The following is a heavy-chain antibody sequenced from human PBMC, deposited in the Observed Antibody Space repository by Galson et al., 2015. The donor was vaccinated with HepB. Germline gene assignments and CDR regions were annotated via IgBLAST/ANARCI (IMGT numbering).Heavy chain of an antibody. J-gene: IGHJ6*02. CDR2: INIDGSST. D-gene: IGHD1-14*01. CDR1: GFTFSDYW. Sequence: SLRLSCAASGFTFSDYWIHWVRQAPGKGLVWVSHINIDGSSTTYADSVKGRFTISRDNAKNTVYLQMNSLRAEDTAVYFCAREDHFSVGQVFALDAWGQGTTVTVSS. V-gene: IGHV3-74*03. CDR3: AREDHFSVGQVFALDA.